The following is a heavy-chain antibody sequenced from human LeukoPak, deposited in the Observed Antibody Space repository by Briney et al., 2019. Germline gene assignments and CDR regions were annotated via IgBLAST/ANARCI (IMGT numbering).Heavy chain of an antibody. CDR1: GFTVSSNY. Sequence: GGSLRLSCAASGFTVSSNYMSWVRQAPGKGLEWVSVIYSGGSTYYADSVTGRFTISRDNSKNTLYLQMNSLRAEDTAAYYCARVIGMGWLQSGEAFDIWGQGTMVTVSS. J-gene: IGHJ3*02. CDR2: IYSGGST. CDR3: ARVIGMGWLQSGEAFDI. V-gene: IGHV3-53*01. D-gene: IGHD5-24*01.